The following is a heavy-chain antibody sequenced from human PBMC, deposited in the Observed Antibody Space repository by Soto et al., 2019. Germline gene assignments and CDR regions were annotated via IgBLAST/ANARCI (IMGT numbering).Heavy chain of an antibody. V-gene: IGHV4-31*03. Sequence: TLSLTCTASGGSINSGGYYWSWIRQHPGKGLEWIGYIYYSGSTYYNPSLKSRVTISIDTSKNQFSLKLSSVTAADTAVYYCARAQTIFGIITVFDYWGQGTLVTVSS. D-gene: IGHD3-3*01. J-gene: IGHJ4*02. CDR2: IYYSGST. CDR3: ARAQTIFGIITVFDY. CDR1: GGSINSGGYY.